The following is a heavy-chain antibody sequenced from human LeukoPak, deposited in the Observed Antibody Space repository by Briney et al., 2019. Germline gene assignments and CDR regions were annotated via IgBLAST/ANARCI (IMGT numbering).Heavy chain of an antibody. Sequence: GASVKVSCKVSGYTLTELSMHWVRQAPGKGLEWMGGFDPEDGETIYAQKFQGRVTMTEDTSTDTAYMELNSLRSEDTAVYYCATGHCSSTSCFPWGQGTLVTVSS. V-gene: IGHV1-24*01. J-gene: IGHJ5*02. CDR3: ATGHCSSTSCFP. CDR2: FDPEDGET. CDR1: GYTLTELS. D-gene: IGHD2-2*01.